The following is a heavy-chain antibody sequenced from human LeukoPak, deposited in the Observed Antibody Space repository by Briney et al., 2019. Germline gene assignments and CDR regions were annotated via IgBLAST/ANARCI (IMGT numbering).Heavy chain of an antibody. CDR3: ARGGDYAEYDY. CDR1: GFTFSSYA. CDR2: ISYDGSNK. J-gene: IGHJ4*02. D-gene: IGHD4-17*01. Sequence: GGSLRLSCAASGFTFSSYAMHWVRQAPGKGLEWEAVISYDGSNKYYADSVKGRFTISRDNSKNTLYLQMNSLRAEDTAVYYCARGGDYAEYDYWGQGTLVTVSS. V-gene: IGHV3-30-3*01.